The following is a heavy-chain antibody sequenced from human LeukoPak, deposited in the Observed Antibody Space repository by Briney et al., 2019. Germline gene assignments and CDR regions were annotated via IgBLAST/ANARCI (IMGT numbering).Heavy chain of an antibody. D-gene: IGHD3-3*01. V-gene: IGHV4-59*02. CDR2: VSYSGGT. Sequence: SETLSLTCTVSGASVSSHYWSWIRQPPGKGLEWIVYVSYSGGTNYNPSLKSRVTISLDTSKDQFSLRLNSATAADTAVYYCARLSTYYDFWSPLDYWGQGTLVTVSS. J-gene: IGHJ4*02. CDR3: ARLSTYYDFWSPLDY. CDR1: GASVSSHY.